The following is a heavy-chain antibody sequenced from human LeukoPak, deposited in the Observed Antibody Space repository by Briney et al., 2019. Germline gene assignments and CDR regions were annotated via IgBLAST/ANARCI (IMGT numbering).Heavy chain of an antibody. CDR1: GFTFDDYA. CDR3: AKDPWRDPSSIDY. D-gene: IGHD3-3*01. J-gene: IGHJ4*02. V-gene: IGHV3-9*01. Sequence: GGSLRPSCAASGFTFDDYAMHWVRQAPGKGLEWVSGISWNSGSIGYADSVKGRFTISRDNAKNSLYLQMNSLRAEDTALYYCAKDPWRDPSSIDYWGQGTLVTVSS. CDR2: ISWNSGSI.